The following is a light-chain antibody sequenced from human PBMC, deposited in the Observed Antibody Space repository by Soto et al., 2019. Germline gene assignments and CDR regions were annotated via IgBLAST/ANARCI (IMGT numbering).Light chain of an antibody. CDR1: SSDVGRYNY. CDR2: EVS. Sequence: QSALTQPASVSGSPGQSITISCTGTSSDVGRYNYVSWYQQHPGKAPKLMIYEVSNRPSGVSNRFSGSKSGNTASLTISGLQAEDEADYYCSSYTTTSTRVSGGGTKLTVL. J-gene: IGLJ3*02. CDR3: SSYTTTSTRV. V-gene: IGLV2-14*01.